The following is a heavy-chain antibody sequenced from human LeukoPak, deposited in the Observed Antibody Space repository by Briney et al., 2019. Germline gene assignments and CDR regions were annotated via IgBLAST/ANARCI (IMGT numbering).Heavy chain of an antibody. Sequence: GASVKVSCKASGYTFTGYYMHWVRQAPGQGLEWMGWINPNSGGTNYAQKFQGRVTMIRDTSISTAYMELSRLRSDDTAVYYCARDRSTDMYYDFSYWGQGTLVTVSS. D-gene: IGHD3-3*01. CDR3: ARDRSTDMYYDFSY. CDR2: INPNSGGT. CDR1: GYTFTGYY. V-gene: IGHV1-2*02. J-gene: IGHJ4*02.